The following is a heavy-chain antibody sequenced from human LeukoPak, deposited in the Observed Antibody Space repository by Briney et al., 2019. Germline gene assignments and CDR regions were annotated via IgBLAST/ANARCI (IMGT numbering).Heavy chain of an antibody. CDR1: GYTLTELS. CDR2: ISAYNGNT. Sequence: ASVKVSCKVSGYTLTELSMHWVRQAPGQGLEWMGWISAYNGNTNYAQKLQGRVTMTTDTSTSTAYMELRSLRSDDTAVYYCARNYGSGSHTDYWGQGTLVTVSS. V-gene: IGHV1-18*01. CDR3: ARNYGSGSHTDY. D-gene: IGHD3-10*01. J-gene: IGHJ4*02.